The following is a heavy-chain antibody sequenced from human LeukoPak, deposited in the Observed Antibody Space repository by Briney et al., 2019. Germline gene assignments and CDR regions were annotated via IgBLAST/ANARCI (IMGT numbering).Heavy chain of an antibody. J-gene: IGHJ4*02. D-gene: IGHD3-22*01. CDR1: GFTFSNYG. CDR2: IRYDGSNK. V-gene: IGHV3-30*02. CDR3: ARDPRGPTGYDSSGRDTFDY. Sequence: PGGSLRLSCAVSGFTFSNYGMHWVRQAPGKGLEWVAFIRYDGSNKFYPDSVKGRFTISRDNSNNLLYLQINSLRAEDTAAYYCARDPRGPTGYDSSGRDTFDYWGQGTLVTVSS.